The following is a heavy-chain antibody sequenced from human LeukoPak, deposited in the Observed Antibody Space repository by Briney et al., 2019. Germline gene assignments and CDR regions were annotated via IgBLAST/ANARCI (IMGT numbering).Heavy chain of an antibody. J-gene: IGHJ5*02. CDR1: GFTVSSDY. CDR3: ARNWFDP. V-gene: IGHV3-53*05. CDR2: IYSGGST. Sequence: PGGSLRLSCAASGFTVSSDYMSWVRQAPGKGLEWVSVIYSGGSTYYADSVKGRFTISRDKSKNTVYLQMNSVRFEDTAMYYCARNWFDPWGQGTLVTVSS.